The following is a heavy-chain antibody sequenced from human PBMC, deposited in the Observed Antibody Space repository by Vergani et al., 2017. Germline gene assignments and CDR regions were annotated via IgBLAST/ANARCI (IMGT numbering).Heavy chain of an antibody. CDR3: ARAHRPHILMGYGMDV. V-gene: IGHV3-21*01. Sequence: EVQLVESGGGLVKPGGSLRLSCAASGFTFSSYSMNWVRQAPGKGLEWVSSISSSSSYIYYADSVKGRFTISRDNAKNSLYLQMNSLRAEDTAVYYCARAHRPHILMGYGMDVWGQGTTVTVSS. CDR2: ISSSSSYI. D-gene: IGHD2-8*01. J-gene: IGHJ6*02. CDR1: GFTFSSYS.